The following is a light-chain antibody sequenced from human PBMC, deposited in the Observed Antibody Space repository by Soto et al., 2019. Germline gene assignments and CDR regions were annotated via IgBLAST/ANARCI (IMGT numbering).Light chain of an antibody. V-gene: IGKV1-5*03. J-gene: IGKJ1*01. Sequence: MKMTHSTCILPGSGCDRDTITCRASQAISSWLAWYQQKPGKAPKLLIYKASTLKSGVPSRFSGSGSGTEFTLTISSLQPDDFASCYCHHYDSYSDSFGQGTEVDI. CDR1: QAISSW. CDR2: KAS. CDR3: HHYDSYSDS.